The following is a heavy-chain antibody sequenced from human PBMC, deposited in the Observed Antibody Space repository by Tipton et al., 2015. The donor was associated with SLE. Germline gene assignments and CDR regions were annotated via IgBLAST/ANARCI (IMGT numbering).Heavy chain of an antibody. D-gene: IGHD1-26*01. CDR2: IKSKTDGGTT. CDR1: GFTFSNAW. CDR3: TTLVGAKYYFDY. Sequence: SLRLSCAATGFTFSNAWMSWVRQAPGKGLEWVGRIKSKTDGGTTDYAAPVKGRFTIPRDDSKNTLYLQMNSLKTEDTAVYYCTTLVGAKYYFDYWGQGTLVPVPS. V-gene: IGHV3-15*01. J-gene: IGHJ4*02.